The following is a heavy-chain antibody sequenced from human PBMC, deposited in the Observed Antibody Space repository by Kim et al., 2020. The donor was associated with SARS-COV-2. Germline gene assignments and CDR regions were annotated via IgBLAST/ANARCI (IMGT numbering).Heavy chain of an antibody. V-gene: IGHV4-61*07. CDR2: T. CDR3: AIPSGGIYIDY. D-gene: IGHD6-13*01. J-gene: IGHJ4*02. Sequence: TTHQPSLGGRVTISGDPSKNQFSLKLRSVTAADTAVYYCAIPSGGIYIDYWGQGSLVTVSS.